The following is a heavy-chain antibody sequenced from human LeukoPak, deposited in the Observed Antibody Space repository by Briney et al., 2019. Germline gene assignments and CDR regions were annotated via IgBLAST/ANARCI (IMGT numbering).Heavy chain of an antibody. CDR2: ISYDGSNK. D-gene: IGHD6-13*01. V-gene: IGHV3-30*18. J-gene: IGHJ5*02. Sequence: ARSLRLSCAASGFTFSSYGMHWVRQAPGKGLEWVAVISYDGSNKYYADSVKGRFTISRDNSKNTLYLQMNSLRAEDTAVYYCAKDRGAAAGYNWFDPWGQGTLFTASS. CDR3: AKDRGAAAGYNWFDP. CDR1: GFTFSSYG.